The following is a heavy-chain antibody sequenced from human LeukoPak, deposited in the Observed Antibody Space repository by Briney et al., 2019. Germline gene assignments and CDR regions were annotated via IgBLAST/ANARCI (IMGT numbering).Heavy chain of an antibody. CDR3: ARETTVAAFDI. CDR2: MYLSGTT. D-gene: IGHD4-17*01. J-gene: IGHJ3*02. CDR1: GDSINSLDL. V-gene: IGHV4-4*02. Sequence: PSETLSLTCTVSGDSINSLDLWSWVRQPPGKGLEWIGEMYLSGTTHSNPSVKSRVTISIDKSKNQFSLKLSSVTAADTAVYYCARETTVAAFDIWGQGTMVTVSS.